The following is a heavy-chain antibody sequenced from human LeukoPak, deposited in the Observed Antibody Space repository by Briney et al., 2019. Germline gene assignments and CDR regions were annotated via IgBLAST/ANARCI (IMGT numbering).Heavy chain of an antibody. V-gene: IGHV4-39*07. J-gene: IGHJ6*03. Sequence: SETLSLTCTVSGGSISSSSYYWGWIRQPPGKGLEWIGSIYYSGSTYYNPSLKSRVTISVDTSKNQFSLKLSSVTAADTAVYYYAGGYSGSYGNYYYYMDVWGKGTTVTVSS. CDR3: AGGYSGSYGNYYYYMDV. CDR2: IYYSGST. CDR1: GGSISSSSYY. D-gene: IGHD1-26*01.